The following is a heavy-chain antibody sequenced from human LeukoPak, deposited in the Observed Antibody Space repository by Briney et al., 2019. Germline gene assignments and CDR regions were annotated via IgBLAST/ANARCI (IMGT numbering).Heavy chain of an antibody. CDR2: IHPNTGNP. J-gene: IGHJ5*02. V-gene: IGHV7-4-1*02. CDR3: ARAYQSLGGLSLPDH. Sequence: GASVKVSCKASGYTFTDYAMNWVRQAPGQGLEWMGWIHPNTGNPTYAQGFTGRFVFSLDTSVGTTYLQISSLKAEDTAVYYCARAYQSLGGLSLPDHWGQGTLVTLSS. D-gene: IGHD3-16*02. CDR1: GYTFTDYA.